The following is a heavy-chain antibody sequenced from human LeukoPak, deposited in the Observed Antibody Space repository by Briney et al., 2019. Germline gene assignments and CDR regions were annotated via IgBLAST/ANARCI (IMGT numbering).Heavy chain of an antibody. D-gene: IGHD5-24*01. CDR1: GFTFSSYA. V-gene: IGHV3-30-3*01. J-gene: IGHJ4*02. CDR2: ISYDGSNK. CDR3: AREGWLQLQYFDY. Sequence: GGSLRLSCAASGFTFSSYAMHWVRQAPGKGLEWVAVISYDGSNKYYADSVKGRFTISRDNSKNTLYLRMNSLRAEDTAVYYCAREGWLQLQYFDYWGQGTLVTVSS.